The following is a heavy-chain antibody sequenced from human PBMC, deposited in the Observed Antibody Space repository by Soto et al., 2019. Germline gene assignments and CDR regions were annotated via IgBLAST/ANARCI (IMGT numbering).Heavy chain of an antibody. Sequence: GGSLRLSCAASGFTFSNSAMTWVRQALGKGPEWVSSIGRTNNTHYVDSVKGRFAISRDNSQNTLYLQMNSLTAEDTAVYFCAKVDAYSYRTDHWGQGTLVTVSS. CDR3: AKVDAYSYRTDH. V-gene: IGHV3-23*01. D-gene: IGHD3-16*02. CDR1: GFTFSNSA. CDR2: IGRTNNT. J-gene: IGHJ4*02.